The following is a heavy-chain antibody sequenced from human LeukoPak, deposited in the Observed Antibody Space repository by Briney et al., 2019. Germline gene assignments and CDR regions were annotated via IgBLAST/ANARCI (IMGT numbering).Heavy chain of an antibody. CDR2: ISAYNGNT. CDR3: ARDPDDYGGYYGMDV. V-gene: IGHV1-18*01. CDR1: GYTFTSYG. J-gene: IGHJ6*02. D-gene: IGHD4-23*01. Sequence: GPSVKVSCKASGYTFTSYGISWVRQAPGQGLEWMGWISAYNGNTNYAQKLQGRVTMTTDTSTSTAYMELRSLRSDDTAVYYCARDPDDYGGYYGMDVWGQGTTVTVSS.